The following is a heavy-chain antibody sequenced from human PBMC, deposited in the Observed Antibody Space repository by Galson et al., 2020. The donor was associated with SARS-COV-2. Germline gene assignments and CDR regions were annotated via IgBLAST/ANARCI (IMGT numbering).Heavy chain of an antibody. J-gene: IGHJ3*02. CDR2: IYYSGST. Sequence: SETLSLTCTVSGGSISSGGYYWSWIRQPPGKGLEWIGYIYYSGSTYYNPSLKSRVTISVDTSKNQFSLKLSSVTAADTAVYYCAREGVAMIVVRAFDIWGQGTMVTVSS. CDR1: GGSISSGGYY. V-gene: IGHV4-31*03. D-gene: IGHD3-22*01. CDR3: AREGVAMIVVRAFDI.